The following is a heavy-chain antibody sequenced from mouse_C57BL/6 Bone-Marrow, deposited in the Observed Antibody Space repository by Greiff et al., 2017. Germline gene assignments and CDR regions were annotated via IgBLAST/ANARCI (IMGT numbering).Heavy chain of an antibody. CDR2: INYDGSST. CDR1: GFTFSDYY. CDR3: ARALIYYGLFDY. Sequence: EVNVVESEGGLVQPGSSMKLSCTASGFTFSDYYMAWVRQVPEKGLEWVANINYDGSSTYYLDSLKSRFIISRDNAKNILYLQMSSLKSEDTATYYCARALIYYGLFDYWGQGTTLTVSS. J-gene: IGHJ2*01. V-gene: IGHV5-16*01. D-gene: IGHD2-1*01.